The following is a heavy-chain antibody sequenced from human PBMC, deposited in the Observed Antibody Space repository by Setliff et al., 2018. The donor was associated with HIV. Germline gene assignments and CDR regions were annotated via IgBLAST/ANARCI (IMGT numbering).Heavy chain of an antibody. D-gene: IGHD2-15*01. Sequence: KPSETLSLTCTVSGDSIGYYYWSWIRQPARRGLEWMGRIHTSGSTNYNPSLTSRVTLSVDTSKNQFFLKLTSLSAADTAVYYCARDRIEVVVDGPHDVFDVWGRGATVTVSS. J-gene: IGHJ3*01. CDR1: GDSIGYYY. V-gene: IGHV4-4*07. CDR2: IHTSGST. CDR3: ARDRIEVVVDGPHDVFDV.